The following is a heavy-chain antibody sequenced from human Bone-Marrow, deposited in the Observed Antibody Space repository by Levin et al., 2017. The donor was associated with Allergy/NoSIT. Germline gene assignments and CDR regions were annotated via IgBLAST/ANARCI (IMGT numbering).Heavy chain of an antibody. D-gene: IGHD7-27*01. CDR3: ARSQNADWGASNWYFDI. J-gene: IGHJ2*01. Sequence: ETLSLTCAASGFTFSNYWMTWVRQAPGKGLEWVANIRKDGSEKYYVDSVKGRFTISRDSAKNSLYLQMNTLRAEDTAVYYCARSQNADWGASNWYFDIWGRGTLVTVSS. CDR1: GFTFSNYW. V-gene: IGHV3-7*01. CDR2: IRKDGSEK.